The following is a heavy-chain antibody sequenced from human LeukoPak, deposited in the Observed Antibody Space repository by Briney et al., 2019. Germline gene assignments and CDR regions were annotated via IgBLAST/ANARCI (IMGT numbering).Heavy chain of an antibody. CDR1: GGTFSSYA. J-gene: IGHJ3*02. V-gene: IGHV1-69*01. CDR2: IIPIFGTA. Sequence: SVKVSCKASGGTFSSYAISWVRQAPGQGLEWMGGIIPIFGTANYAQKFQGRVTITADESTSTAYMELSSLRSEDTAVYYCARHRSAYGDYHDAFDIWGQGTMVTVSS. D-gene: IGHD4-17*01. CDR3: ARHRSAYGDYHDAFDI.